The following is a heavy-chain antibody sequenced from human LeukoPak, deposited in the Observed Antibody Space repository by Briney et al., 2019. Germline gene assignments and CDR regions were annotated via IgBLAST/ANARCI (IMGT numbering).Heavy chain of an antibody. CDR1: GGSFSGYY. CDR3: ARGFVAAAGRFFDY. CDR2: IYYSGST. D-gene: IGHD6-13*01. V-gene: IGHV4-30-4*08. J-gene: IGHJ4*02. Sequence: PSETLSLTCAVYGGSFSGYYWYWIRQPPGKGLEWIGYIYYSGSTYYNPSLKSRVTISVDTSKNQFSLKLSSVTAADTAVYYCARGFVAAAGRFFDYWGQGTLVTVSS.